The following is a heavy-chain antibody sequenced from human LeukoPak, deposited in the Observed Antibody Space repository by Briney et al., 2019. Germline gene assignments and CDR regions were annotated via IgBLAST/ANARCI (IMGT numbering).Heavy chain of an antibody. V-gene: IGHV1-2*02. CDR3: ARRGHGDLDY. CDR1: GYTFTAYY. Sequence: ASVKVSCKASGYTFTAYYMHWVRQAPGQGLEWMGWINPNSGGTNYVQKFQGRVTMTRDTSISTAYMELRRLTSDDTAVYYCARRGHGDLDYWGQGTLVTVSS. CDR2: INPNSGGT. D-gene: IGHD4-17*01. J-gene: IGHJ4*02.